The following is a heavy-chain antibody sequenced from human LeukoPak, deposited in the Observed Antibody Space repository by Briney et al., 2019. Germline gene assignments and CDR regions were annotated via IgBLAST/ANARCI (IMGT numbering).Heavy chain of an antibody. V-gene: IGHV3-23*01. CDR1: GFTFSSYT. CDR2: INGRGIT. D-gene: IGHD4-17*01. J-gene: IGHJ4*02. Sequence: GGSLRLSCTASGFTFSSYTMSWVRQAPGEGLEWLPAINGRGITYYAGSVKGRFTISRDNSENTLYLQMNSLTVDDTAVYFCAKERQTGDYFTSDYWGQGTLVTVSS. CDR3: AKERQTGDYFTSDY.